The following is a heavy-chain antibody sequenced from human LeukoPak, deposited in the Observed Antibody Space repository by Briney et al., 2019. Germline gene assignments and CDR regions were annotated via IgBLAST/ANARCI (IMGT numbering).Heavy chain of an antibody. Sequence: SETLSLTCTVSGGSISSRGYYWSWIRQHPGRSLEWIGYISYSGSTYYNPSLKSRVTISGDTYKNQFSLRLNSVSAADTAVYYCARDQNSVFGHWGQGTLVTVSS. CDR1: GGSISSRGYY. V-gene: IGHV4-31*03. J-gene: IGHJ4*02. CDR3: ARDQNSVFGH. D-gene: IGHD4-23*01. CDR2: ISYSGST.